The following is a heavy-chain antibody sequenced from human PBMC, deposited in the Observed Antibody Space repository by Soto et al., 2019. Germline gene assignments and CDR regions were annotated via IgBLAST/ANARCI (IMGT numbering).Heavy chain of an antibody. Sequence: NPSETLSLTCTVSGASISSYYWSWIRQPPGKGLEWIGYIYDSGSSDYNPSLKSRVTISVDTSKNQFSLKLSSVTAADTAIYFCARDSCSGPSCYRSVGYYYFYMDVWGTGTPVTVSS. CDR2: IYDSGSS. J-gene: IGHJ6*03. V-gene: IGHV4-59*01. D-gene: IGHD2-15*01. CDR1: GASISSYY. CDR3: ARDSCSGPSCYRSVGYYYFYMDV.